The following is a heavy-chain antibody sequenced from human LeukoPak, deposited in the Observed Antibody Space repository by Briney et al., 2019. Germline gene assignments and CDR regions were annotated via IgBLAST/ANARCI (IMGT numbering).Heavy chain of an antibody. CDR3: ARDGTAPGVYFDY. D-gene: IGHD6-13*01. V-gene: IGHV3-7*03. J-gene: IGHJ4*02. CDR1: GFTFSSHW. Sequence: GGSLRLSCAASGFTFSSHWMSWVRQAPGKGLEWVANINQDGSEKYYVDSVKGRFTISRDNAKNSLYLQMNSLRAEDTAVYYCARDGTAPGVYFDYWGQGTLVTVSS. CDR2: INQDGSEK.